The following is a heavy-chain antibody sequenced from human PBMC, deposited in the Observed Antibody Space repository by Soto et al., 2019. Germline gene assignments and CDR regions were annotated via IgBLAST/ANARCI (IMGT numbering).Heavy chain of an antibody. CDR1: GGSINSYY. J-gene: IGHJ6*02. V-gene: IGHV4-4*07. CDR3: AKSSSRSSLGQYGLDV. D-gene: IGHD6-13*01. Sequence: QVQLQESGPGLVKPSETLSLTCTVSGGSINSYYWYWIRQPAGKGLEWIGRIYISGSTNYNYSLKSRVTMSMVTTNNQFSLKVSSVNAADTAVYYCAKSSSRSSLGQYGLDVWGQGTTVTVSS. CDR2: IYISGST.